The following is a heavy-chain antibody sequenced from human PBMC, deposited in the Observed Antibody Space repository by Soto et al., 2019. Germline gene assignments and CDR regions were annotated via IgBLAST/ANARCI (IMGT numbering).Heavy chain of an antibody. CDR3: ARGLVEQWLSDSDAFDI. J-gene: IGHJ3*02. CDR2: MNPNSGNT. Sequence: ASVKVSCKASGYTFTRYDINWVRQATGQGPEWMGWMNPNSGNTGYAQKFQGRVTMTRNTSISTAYMELSSLRSEDTAVYYCARGLVEQWLSDSDAFDIWGQGTMVTVSS. CDR1: GYTFTRYD. V-gene: IGHV1-8*01. D-gene: IGHD6-19*01.